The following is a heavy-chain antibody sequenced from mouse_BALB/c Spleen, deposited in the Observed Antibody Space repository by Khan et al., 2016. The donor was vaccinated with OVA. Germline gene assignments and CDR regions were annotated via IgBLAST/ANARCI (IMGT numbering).Heavy chain of an antibody. CDR2: IWAGGST. Sequence: QVQLKQSGPGLVAPSQSLSITCPVSGFSLTSYGVHWVRQPPGKGLEWLGVIWAGGSTNYNSAFMSSLSISKDNSKSQVFLKMNSLQTDDTAMYYCARLEDIWGQGTTLTVSS. D-gene: IGHD1-3*01. CDR3: ARLEDI. V-gene: IGHV2-9*02. CDR1: GFSLTSYG. J-gene: IGHJ2*01.